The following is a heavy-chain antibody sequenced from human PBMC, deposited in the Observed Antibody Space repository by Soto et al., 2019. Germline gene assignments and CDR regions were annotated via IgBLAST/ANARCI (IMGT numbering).Heavy chain of an antibody. D-gene: IGHD1-7*01. J-gene: IGHJ5*01. CDR3: TRSTNWNYDYYFDY. V-gene: IGHV2-70*01. Sequence: GRTMVNPKPSLILTCAFSGFSLGRKGMSVSWIRQPPGKALEFLALIDWEEEKFYSPSLRTRLTVSKDTSKSQVVLTLTNVDTVDAATYYCTRSTNWNYDYYFDYRGQRPLFP. CDR2: IDWEEEK. CDR1: GFSLGRKGMS.